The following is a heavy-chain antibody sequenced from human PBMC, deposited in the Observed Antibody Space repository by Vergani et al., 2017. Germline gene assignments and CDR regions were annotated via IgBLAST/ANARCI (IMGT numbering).Heavy chain of an antibody. CDR1: GGTFSSYA. J-gene: IGHJ3*02. V-gene: IGHV1-69*01. D-gene: IGHD3-22*01. Sequence: QVQLVQSGAEVKKPGSSVKVSCKASGGTFSSYAISWVRQAPGQGLEWMGGIIPIFGTANYAQKFQGRVTITADDSTSTAYMELSSLRSEDTAVYYCAREGDYYDSSEGSFDIWGQGTMVTVSS. CDR2: IIPIFGTA. CDR3: AREGDYYDSSEGSFDI.